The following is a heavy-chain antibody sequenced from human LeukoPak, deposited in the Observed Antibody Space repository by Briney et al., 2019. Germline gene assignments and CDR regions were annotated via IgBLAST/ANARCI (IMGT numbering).Heavy chain of an antibody. J-gene: IGHJ4*02. Sequence: PSETLSLTCAVYGGSFSNHYWTWIRQPPGKGLEWIGEINHSGSTNYNPSLKSRVTISVDTSKSQFSLKLSSVTAADTAVYYCARGSGYDYYLDYWGQGTLVTVSS. CDR3: ARGSGYDYYLDY. D-gene: IGHD5-12*01. CDR1: GGSFSNHY. V-gene: IGHV4-34*01. CDR2: INHSGST.